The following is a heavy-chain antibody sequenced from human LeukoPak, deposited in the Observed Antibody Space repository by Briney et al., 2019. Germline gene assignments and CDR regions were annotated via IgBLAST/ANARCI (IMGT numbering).Heavy chain of an antibody. J-gene: IGHJ6*02. CDR3: ARDRIVSYGLIYYYYGMDV. CDR2: ISSSSSYI. V-gene: IGHV3-21*01. Sequence: PGGSLRLSCAASGFTFSSYSMNWVRQAPGKGLEWVSSISSSSSYIYYADSVKGRFTISRDNAKNTLYLQMNSLRAEDTAVYYCARDRIVSYGLIYYYYGMDVWGQGTTVTVSS. CDR1: GFTFSSYS. D-gene: IGHD5-18*01.